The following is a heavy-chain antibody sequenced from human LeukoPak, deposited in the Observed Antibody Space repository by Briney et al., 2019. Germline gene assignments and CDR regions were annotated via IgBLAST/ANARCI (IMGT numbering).Heavy chain of an antibody. Sequence: SETLSLTCTVPGVSISSGSYYWGWIRQPPGKGLEWVGSIYYSGNTYYNLSLKSRVTISVDTSKNQFSLKLSSVTAADTAVYYCARRRGGYLFDYWGQGTLVTVSS. V-gene: IGHV4-39*01. CDR1: GVSISSGSYY. J-gene: IGHJ4*02. CDR3: ARRRGGYLFDY. D-gene: IGHD3-16*01. CDR2: IYYSGNT.